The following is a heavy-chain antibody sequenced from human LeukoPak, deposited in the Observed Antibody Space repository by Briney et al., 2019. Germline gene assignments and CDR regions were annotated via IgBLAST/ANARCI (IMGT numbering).Heavy chain of an antibody. CDR3: ARGLIVGATRRYFDY. CDR2: INHSGST. V-gene: IGHV4-34*01. CDR1: GGSFSGYY. Sequence: SETLSLTCAVYGGSFSGYYWSWIRQPPGKGLEWIGEINHSGSTNYNPSLKSRVTISVDTSKNQFSLKLSSVTAADTAVYYCARGLIVGATRRYFDYWGQGTLVTVSS. D-gene: IGHD1-26*01. J-gene: IGHJ4*02.